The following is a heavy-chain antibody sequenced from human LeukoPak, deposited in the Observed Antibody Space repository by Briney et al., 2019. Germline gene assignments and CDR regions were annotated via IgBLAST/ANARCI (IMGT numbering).Heavy chain of an antibody. Sequence: SETLSLTCTVSGGSISSYYWTWIRQPPGKGLEWIGYLDNSGGTNFTPSLKSRVTMSLDTSKNQFSLKLSSVTAADTAVYYCARCLRYTYDAFHMWAQGTMVTVSS. CDR1: GGSISSYY. J-gene: IGHJ3*02. V-gene: IGHV4-59*08. CDR3: ARCLRYTYDAFHM. CDR2: LDNSGGT. D-gene: IGHD5-18*01.